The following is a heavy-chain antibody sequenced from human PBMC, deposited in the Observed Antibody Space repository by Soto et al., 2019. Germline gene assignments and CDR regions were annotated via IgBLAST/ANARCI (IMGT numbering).Heavy chain of an antibody. CDR2: ISAHNGNT. D-gene: IGHD3-22*01. J-gene: IGHJ4*02. V-gene: IGHV1-18*01. CDR3: ARDYYDSSGYYPSPFDY. Sequence: ASVKVSCKASGYTFTSYGISWVRQAPGQGLEWMGWISAHNGNTNYAQKLQGRVTMTTDTSTSTAYMELRSLRSDDTAVYYCARDYYDSSGYYPSPFDYWGQGTLVTVSS. CDR1: GYTFTSYG.